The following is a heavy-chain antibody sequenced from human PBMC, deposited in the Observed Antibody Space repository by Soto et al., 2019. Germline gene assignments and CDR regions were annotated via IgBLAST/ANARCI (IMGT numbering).Heavy chain of an antibody. CDR1: GYTFTSYD. CDR2: MNPNSGNT. Sequence: GASVKVSCKASGYTFTSYDINWVRQATGQGLEWMGWMNPNSGNTGYAQKFQGRVTMTRNTSISTAYMELSSLRSEDTAVYYCANSGWVSKSVIDPWGQGTLVTVSS. V-gene: IGHV1-8*01. J-gene: IGHJ5*02. D-gene: IGHD4-17*01. CDR3: ANSGWVSKSVIDP.